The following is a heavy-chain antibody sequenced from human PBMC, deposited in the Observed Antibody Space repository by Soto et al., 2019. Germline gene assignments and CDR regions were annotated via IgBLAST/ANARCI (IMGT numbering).Heavy chain of an antibody. CDR2: MYHSGSV. J-gene: IGHJ4*02. CDR1: GDSISSNNW. CDR3: ARHDNMTLGVTYFYY. D-gene: IGHD3-10*01. V-gene: IGHV4-4*02. Sequence: QVQLQESGPGLVKPSGTLSLTCSGSGDSISSNNWWSWVRQPPGKGLEWIGEMYHSGSVHYNPSFKSRAAMSVDKSTNQFFLQLTPVTAADTAVDYCARHDNMTLGVTYFYYWGQGTMVTGSS.